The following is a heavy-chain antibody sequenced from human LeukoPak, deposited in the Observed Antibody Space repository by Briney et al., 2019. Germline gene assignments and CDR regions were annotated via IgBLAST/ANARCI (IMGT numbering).Heavy chain of an antibody. V-gene: IGHV3-30*04. Sequence: PGGSLRLSCAASGFTFSSYAMHWVRQAPGKGLEWVAVISYDGSNKCYADSVKGRFTISRDNSKNTLYLQMNSLRAEDTAVYYCARDRQLWPPGFDYWGQGTLVTVSS. D-gene: IGHD5-18*01. J-gene: IGHJ4*02. CDR1: GFTFSSYA. CDR2: ISYDGSNK. CDR3: ARDRQLWPPGFDY.